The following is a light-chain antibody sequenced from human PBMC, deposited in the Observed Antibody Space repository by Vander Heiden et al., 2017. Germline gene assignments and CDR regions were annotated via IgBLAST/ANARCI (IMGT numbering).Light chain of an antibody. CDR2: TAS. V-gene: IGKV1-5*03. CDR1: QSISSW. J-gene: IGKJ1*01. CDR3: QQDNSYSWT. Sequence: DIQMTQSPSTLSASVGDRVTIPCRASQSISSWLAWYQQKPEKAPKLLIYTASSLESGVPSRFSGSGSGTEFTLTISSLQPDDFATYYCQQDNSYSWTFGQGTKVEIK.